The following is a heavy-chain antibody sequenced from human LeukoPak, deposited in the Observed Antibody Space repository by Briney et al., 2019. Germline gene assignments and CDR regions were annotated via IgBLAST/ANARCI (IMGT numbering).Heavy chain of an antibody. CDR2: IYTSGST. J-gene: IGHJ4*02. V-gene: IGHV4-4*07. D-gene: IGHD2-15*01. CDR3: ARDRGYCSGGSCYYFDY. CDR1: GGSISSYY. Sequence: PSETLSPTCTVSGGSISSYYWSWIRQPAGKGLEWIGRIYTSGSTNYNPSLKSRVTMSVDTSKNQFSLKLSSVTAADTAVYYCARDRGYCSGGSCYYFDYWGQGTLVAVSS.